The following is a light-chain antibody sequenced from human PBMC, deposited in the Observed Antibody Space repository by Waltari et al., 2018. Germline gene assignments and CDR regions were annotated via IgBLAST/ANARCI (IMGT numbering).Light chain of an antibody. J-gene: IGLJ2*01. V-gene: IGLV2-14*01. CDR1: SSDVGGYNY. CDR3: SSYSSISTLV. CDR2: DVS. Sequence: QSALTQPASVSGSLGQSITISCTGTSSDVGGYNYASWYQQHPGKAPKLMIFDVSNRPSGVSNRFSGSKSGNTASLTISGLQAEDEADYYCSSYSSISTLVFGGGTKLTVL.